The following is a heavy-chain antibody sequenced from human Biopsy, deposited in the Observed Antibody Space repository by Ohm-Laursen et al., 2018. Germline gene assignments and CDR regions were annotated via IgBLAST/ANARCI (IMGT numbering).Heavy chain of an antibody. V-gene: IGHV3-33*05. J-gene: IGHJ4*02. CDR1: GFGVNTYG. Sequence: SLRLSCSASGFGVNTYGMHWVRRGPGKGLEWVSVISSDGTKELYAVSVKGRFTISRDNAKNSLYLQMNRLRAEDTAVYYCARVFCTSTTCYGLLDNWGQGTVVTVPS. D-gene: IGHD2/OR15-2a*01. CDR2: ISSDGTKE. CDR3: ARVFCTSTTCYGLLDN.